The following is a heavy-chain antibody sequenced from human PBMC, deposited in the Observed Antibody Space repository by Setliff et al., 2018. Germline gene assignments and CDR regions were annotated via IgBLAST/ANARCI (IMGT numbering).Heavy chain of an antibody. V-gene: IGHV4-4*02. Sequence: SETLSLTCAVSSGSISYNNWWTWVRQPPGKGLEWIGDIYHTESTNYNPSLKSRVTISLDKSKNQFSLELSSVTAADTAVYYCARDDTYDFWSGHGHLDSWGQGILVTVSS. CDR3: ARDDTYDFWSGHGHLDS. CDR1: SGSISYNNW. D-gene: IGHD3-3*01. J-gene: IGHJ4*02. CDR2: IYHTEST.